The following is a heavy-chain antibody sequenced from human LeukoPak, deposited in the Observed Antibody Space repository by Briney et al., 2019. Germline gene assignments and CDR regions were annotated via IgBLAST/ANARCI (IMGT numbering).Heavy chain of an antibody. V-gene: IGHV3-23*01. CDR1: GFTFSSYA. J-gene: IGHJ4*02. CDR2: ISGSGGST. Sequence: GGSLRLSCAASGFTFSSYAMSWVRQAPGKGLEWVSAISGSGGSTYYADSVKGRFTISRDNSKNTLYLQMNSPRADDTAVYYCARLYSSSVNFWGQGTMVTVSS. D-gene: IGHD2-2*01. CDR3: ARLYSSSVNF.